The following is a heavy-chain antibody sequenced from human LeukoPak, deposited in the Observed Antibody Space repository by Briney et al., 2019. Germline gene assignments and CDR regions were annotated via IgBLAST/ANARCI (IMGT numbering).Heavy chain of an antibody. Sequence: GGSLRLSCAASGFTFSTYWMSWVRQAPGKGLEWVANIKQDGSEKYYVDSVKGRFTISRDNAKNTLYLQMNSLRAEDTAVYYCAKDWQGYSGYDYCLDYWGQGTLVTVSS. V-gene: IGHV3-7*03. CDR3: AKDWQGYSGYDYCLDY. CDR2: IKQDGSEK. D-gene: IGHD5-12*01. J-gene: IGHJ4*02. CDR1: GFTFSTYW.